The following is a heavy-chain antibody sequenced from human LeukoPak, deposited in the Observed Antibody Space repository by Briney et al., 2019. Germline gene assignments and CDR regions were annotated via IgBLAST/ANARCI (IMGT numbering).Heavy chain of an antibody. D-gene: IGHD3-22*01. J-gene: IGHJ5*02. CDR3: ARCFSYYDSSSPSGWFDP. CDR2: INHSGST. CDR1: GGSFSGYY. V-gene: IGHV4-34*01. Sequence: SETLSLTCAVYGGSFSGYYWSWIRQPPGKGLEWIGEINHSGSTNYNPSLKSRVTISVDTSKNQFSLKLSSVTAADTAVYYCARCFSYYDSSSPSGWFDPWGQGTLVTVSS.